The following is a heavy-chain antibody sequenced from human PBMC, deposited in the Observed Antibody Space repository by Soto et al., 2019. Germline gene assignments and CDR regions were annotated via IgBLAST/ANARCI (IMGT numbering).Heavy chain of an antibody. CDR2: INWNGGST. V-gene: IGHV3-20*01. CDR1: GFTFDDYG. J-gene: IGHJ3*02. CDR3: ARAYCSSTSCYAYAFDI. Sequence: GGSLRLSCAASGFTFDDYGMSWVRQAPGKGLEWVSGINWNGGSTGYADSVKGRFTISRDNAKNSLYLQMNSLRAEDTALYHCARAYCSSTSCYAYAFDIWGQGTMVTVSS. D-gene: IGHD2-2*01.